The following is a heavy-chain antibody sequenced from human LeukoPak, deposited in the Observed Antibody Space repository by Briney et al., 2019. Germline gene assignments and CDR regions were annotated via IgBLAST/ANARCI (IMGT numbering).Heavy chain of an antibody. Sequence: SGTLSLTCTVSGGSISSGDYYWSWIRQPPGKGLEWIGYIYYSGSTYYNPSLKSRVTMSVDTSKNQLSLKLSSVTAADTAVYYCARELTCADYWGQGTLVTVSS. CDR3: ARELTCADY. V-gene: IGHV4-30-4*01. J-gene: IGHJ4*02. CDR1: GGSISSGDYY. CDR2: IYYSGST. D-gene: IGHD4/OR15-4a*01.